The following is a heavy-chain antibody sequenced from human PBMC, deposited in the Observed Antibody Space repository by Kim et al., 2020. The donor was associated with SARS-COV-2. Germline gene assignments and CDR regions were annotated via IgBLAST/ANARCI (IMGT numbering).Heavy chain of an antibody. D-gene: IGHD3-10*01. Sequence: SETLSLTCTVSGGSISSGGYYWSWIRQHPGKGLEWIGYIYYSGSTYYNPSLKSRVTISVDTSKNQFSLKLSSVTAADTAVYYCARDHPYYYGSGSYSNNWFDPWGQGTLVTVSS. CDR1: GGSISSGGYY. CDR2: IYYSGST. CDR3: ARDHPYYYGSGSYSNNWFDP. V-gene: IGHV4-31*03. J-gene: IGHJ5*02.